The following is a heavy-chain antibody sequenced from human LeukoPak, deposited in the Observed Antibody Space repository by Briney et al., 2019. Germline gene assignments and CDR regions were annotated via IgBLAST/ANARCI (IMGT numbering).Heavy chain of an antibody. D-gene: IGHD6-19*01. CDR2: ISSSSSYI. CDR3: ARDRGSSGRLGRFDN. V-gene: IGHV3-21*01. J-gene: IGHJ4*02. Sequence: GGSLRLSCAASGCTFSSYSMNWVRQAPGKGLEWVSSISSSSSYIYYADSVKGRFTISRDNAKKLLYLQMNSLRVEDTAVYYCARDRGSSGRLGRFDNWGQGTLVTVSP. CDR1: GCTFSSYS.